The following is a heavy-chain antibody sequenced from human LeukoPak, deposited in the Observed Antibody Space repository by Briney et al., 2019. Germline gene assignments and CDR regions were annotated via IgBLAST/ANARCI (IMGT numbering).Heavy chain of an antibody. CDR1: GFTLSAHW. CDR3: ARDLYSQY. CDR2: IKEDGSEK. J-gene: IGHJ4*02. Sequence: SGGSLRLSCAASGFTLSAHWMSWVRQAPGKGLEWVANIKEDGSEKYYVDSVKGRFAISRDIAKNSLYLQMNSLRAEDTAVYYCARDLYSQYWGQGTLVTVSS. D-gene: IGHD2-21*01. V-gene: IGHV3-7*01.